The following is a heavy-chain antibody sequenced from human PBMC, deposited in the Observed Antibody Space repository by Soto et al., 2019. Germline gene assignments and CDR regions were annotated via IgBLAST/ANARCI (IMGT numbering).Heavy chain of an antibody. CDR2: IIPIFGTA. CDR1: GVTFSSCA. Sequence: SVKVSCNASGVTFSSCAISCIRQAPGQGLEWMGWIIPIFGTANYAQKFQGRVTITADESTSTAYMELSSLRYEDTAVYDGERGEGYCSSTSCYTTDYYYGMDVWGQGTTVTVSS. J-gene: IGHJ6*02. CDR3: ERGEGYCSSTSCYTTDYYYGMDV. V-gene: IGHV1-69*13. D-gene: IGHD2-2*02.